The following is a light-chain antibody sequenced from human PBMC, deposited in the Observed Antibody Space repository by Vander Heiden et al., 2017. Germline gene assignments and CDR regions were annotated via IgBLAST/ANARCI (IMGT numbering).Light chain of an antibody. CDR2: GAS. CDR1: QSVSSSY. V-gene: IGKV3-20*01. Sequence: EIVLTQSPGTLSLSPGERGTLSCRASQSVSSSYLAWYQKKPGQAPRLLIYGASSGSGTDFTLTISRLEPEDFAVYYCQQYGSSPYTFGQGTKLEIK. J-gene: IGKJ2*01. CDR3: QQYGSSPYT.